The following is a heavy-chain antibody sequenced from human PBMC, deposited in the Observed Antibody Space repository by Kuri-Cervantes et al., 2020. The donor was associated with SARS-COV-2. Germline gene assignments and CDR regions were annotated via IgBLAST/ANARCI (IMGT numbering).Heavy chain of an antibody. D-gene: IGHD3-9*01. V-gene: IGHV3-11*04. J-gene: IGHJ5*02. CDR1: GFTFNDYC. CDR3: ARDPGGVFLRGIMILSAHWFDT. CDR2: ISSSGNNM. Sequence: GESLKISCAAPGFTFNDYCMGWIRQAPGKGLEWVSYISSSGNNMYYADSVKGRFTISRDDATNSLHLQMNSLRAEDTAVYYCARDPGGVFLRGIMILSAHWFDTWGQGTLVTVSS.